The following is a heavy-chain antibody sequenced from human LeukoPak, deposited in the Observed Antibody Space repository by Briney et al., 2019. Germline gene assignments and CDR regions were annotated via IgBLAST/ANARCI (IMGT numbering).Heavy chain of an antibody. CDR1: GGTSSSYA. J-gene: IGHJ4*02. Sequence: SVKVSCKASGGTSSSYAISWVRQAPGQGLEWMGGIIPIFGTANYAQKFQGRVTITTDESTSTAYMELSSLRSEDTAVYYCARWWDYGGYDYWGQGTLVTVSA. CDR3: ARWWDYGGYDY. CDR2: IIPIFGTA. V-gene: IGHV1-69*05. D-gene: IGHD4-23*01.